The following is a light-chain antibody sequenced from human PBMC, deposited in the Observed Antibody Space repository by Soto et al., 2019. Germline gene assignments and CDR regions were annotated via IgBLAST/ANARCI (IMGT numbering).Light chain of an antibody. V-gene: IGKV1-39*01. CDR3: QQSYSTPVT. CDR2: AAS. CDR1: QRISSY. Sequence: DIQMTQSPSSLSASVGDRVTITCRASQRISSYLNWYQQKPGEAPKLLIYAASSLKSGVPSRFSGSVSGTDFTLTVSSLQPEDFATYYCQQSYSTPVTFGGGTKVEIK. J-gene: IGKJ4*01.